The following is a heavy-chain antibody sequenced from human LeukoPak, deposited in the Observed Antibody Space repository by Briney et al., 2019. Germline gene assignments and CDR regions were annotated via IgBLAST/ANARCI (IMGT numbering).Heavy chain of an antibody. J-gene: IGHJ4*02. CDR1: GFSLSTSGMR. D-gene: IGHD2-2*01. Sequence: SGPALVKPTQTLTLTCTFSGFSLSTSGMRVSWIRQPPGKALEWLARIDWDDDKFYSTSLKTRLTISKDTSKNQVVLTMTNMDPMDTATYYCARRTSSPFYFDYWGLGTLVTVSS. CDR2: IDWDDDK. V-gene: IGHV2-70*04. CDR3: ARRTSSPFYFDY.